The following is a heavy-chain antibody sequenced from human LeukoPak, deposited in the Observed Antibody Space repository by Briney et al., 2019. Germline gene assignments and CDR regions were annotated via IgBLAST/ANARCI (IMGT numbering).Heavy chain of an antibody. Sequence: SETLSLTCTVSGGSLSSYYWSWIRQPPGKGLEWIGYIYYSGSTNYNPSLKSRVTISVDTSKNQFSLKLSSVTAADTAVYYCARVVGSRYYYGTGYMDVWGKGTTVTISS. CDR2: IYYSGST. D-gene: IGHD3-10*01. J-gene: IGHJ6*03. CDR1: GGSLSSYY. CDR3: ARVVGSRYYYGTGYMDV. V-gene: IGHV4-59*01.